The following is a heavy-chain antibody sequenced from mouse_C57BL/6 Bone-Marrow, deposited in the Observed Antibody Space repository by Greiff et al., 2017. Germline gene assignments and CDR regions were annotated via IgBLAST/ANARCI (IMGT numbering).Heavy chain of an antibody. CDR3: AILYYDYSWFAY. D-gene: IGHD2-4*01. CDR2: ISGGGGNT. Sequence: EVQVVESGGGLVKPGGSLKLSCAASGFTFSSYTMSWVRQTPEKRLEWVATISGGGGNTYYPDSVKGRFTISRDNAKNTLYLQMSSLRSEDTALYYCAILYYDYSWFAYWGQGTLVTVSA. J-gene: IGHJ3*01. CDR1: GFTFSSYT. V-gene: IGHV5-9*01.